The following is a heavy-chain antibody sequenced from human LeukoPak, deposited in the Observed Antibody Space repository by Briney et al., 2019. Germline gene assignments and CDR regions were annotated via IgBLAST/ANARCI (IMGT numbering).Heavy chain of an antibody. Sequence: ASVKVSCKASGYTFTGYYMHWVRQAPGQGLEWKGWINPNSGGTNYAQKFQGRVTMTRDTSISTAYMELSRLRSDDTAVYYCARDLDVIAAAGTGDYWGQGTLVTVSS. V-gene: IGHV1-2*02. CDR3: ARDLDVIAAAGTGDY. D-gene: IGHD6-13*01. CDR2: INPNSGGT. J-gene: IGHJ4*02. CDR1: GYTFTGYY.